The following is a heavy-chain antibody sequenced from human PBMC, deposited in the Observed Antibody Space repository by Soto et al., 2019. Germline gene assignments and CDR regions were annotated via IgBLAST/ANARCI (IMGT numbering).Heavy chain of an antibody. J-gene: IGHJ4*02. V-gene: IGHV1-8*01. CDR3: VRQAGGASTPGDDY. CDR2: VNPDTGDT. D-gene: IGHD2-15*01. Sequence: QVQLVQSGAEVKKPGASVKVSCKASGYTFVAFDIAWVRQASGQGLEWVGWVNPDTGDTAYKREFQGRLSMTRDPSINTVYMDLSSLTPDDTAMYFCVRQAGGASTPGDDYWGQGTLVTVSP. CDR1: GYTFVAFD.